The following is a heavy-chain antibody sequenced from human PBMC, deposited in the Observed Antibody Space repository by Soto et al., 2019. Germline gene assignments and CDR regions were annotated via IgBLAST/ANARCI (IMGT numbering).Heavy chain of an antibody. D-gene: IGHD6-13*01. Sequence: GGSLRLSCAASGFTFSSYAMSWVRQAPGKGLEWVSAISGSGGSPYYADSVKGRFTISRDNSKNTLYLQMNSLRAEDTAVYYCAKSRTGYSSSWYSDAFDIWGQGTMVTVSS. V-gene: IGHV3-23*01. J-gene: IGHJ3*02. CDR1: GFTFSSYA. CDR3: AKSRTGYSSSWYSDAFDI. CDR2: ISGSGGSP.